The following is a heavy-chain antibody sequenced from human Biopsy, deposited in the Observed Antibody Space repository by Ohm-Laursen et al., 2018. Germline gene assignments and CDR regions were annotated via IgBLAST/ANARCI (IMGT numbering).Heavy chain of an antibody. V-gene: IGHV1-69*01. D-gene: IGHD2-2*01. CDR3: AREAIGYQLPCDD. CDR1: GGTFTNYA. Sequence: SSVKVSCKASGGTFTNYAISWVRQAPGHGLEWMGGIVPIFATANYAQTFLGRVTITADSPTSTVDMELTSLTSDDTAVYFCAREAIGYQLPCDDWGQGTLVTVSS. J-gene: IGHJ4*02. CDR2: IVPIFATA.